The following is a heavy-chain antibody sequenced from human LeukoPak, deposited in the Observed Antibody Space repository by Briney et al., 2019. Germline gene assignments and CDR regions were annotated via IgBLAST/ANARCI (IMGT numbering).Heavy chain of an antibody. Sequence: GGSLRLSCAASGFTFSSYWMSWVRQAPGKGLEWVANIKQDGSEKYYVDSVKGRFTISRDNAKNSLYLQMNSLRAEDTAVYYCARDLRYLDWLPDAFDIWGQGTMVTVSS. CDR3: ARDLRYLDWLPDAFDI. CDR1: GFTFSSYW. J-gene: IGHJ3*02. V-gene: IGHV3-7*01. D-gene: IGHD3-9*01. CDR2: IKQDGSEK.